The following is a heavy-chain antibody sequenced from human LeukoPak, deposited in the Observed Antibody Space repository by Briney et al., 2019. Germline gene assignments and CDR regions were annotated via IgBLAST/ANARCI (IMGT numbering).Heavy chain of an antibody. J-gene: IGHJ4*02. CDR2: IIPMYGRG. Sequence: ASVKVSCKASGGTFTNYAISWVRQAPGQGLEWMGGIIPMYGRGNYAQKFQGRVTITADESTSTVYMELRSLTSEDTAVYYCARGQSSLGSPYYFDYWGQGTLVTVSS. CDR3: ARGQSSLGSPYYFDY. V-gene: IGHV1-69*13. D-gene: IGHD3-16*01. CDR1: GGTFTNYA.